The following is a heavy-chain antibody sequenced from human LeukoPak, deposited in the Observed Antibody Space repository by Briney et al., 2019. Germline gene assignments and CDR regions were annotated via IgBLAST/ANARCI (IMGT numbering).Heavy chain of an antibody. D-gene: IGHD2-15*01. CDR2: IYSGGST. CDR3: ARVYCSGGSCYYY. CDR1: GFTVSTNY. Sequence: GGSLRLSCAASGFTVSTNYMSWVRQAPGKGLGWVSVIYSGGSTYYAGSVKGRFTISRDNSKNTLYLQMNSLRAEDTAVYYRARVYCSGGSCYYYWGQGTLVTVSS. V-gene: IGHV3-53*01. J-gene: IGHJ4*02.